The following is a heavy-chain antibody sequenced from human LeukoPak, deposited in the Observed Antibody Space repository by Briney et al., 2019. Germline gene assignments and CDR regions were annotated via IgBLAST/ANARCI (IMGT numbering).Heavy chain of an antibody. CDR3: ARGSSYIGGWWGGDIDYIAY. CDR1: GYTFTSYD. D-gene: IGHD6-19*01. V-gene: IGHV1-8*01. Sequence: ASVKVSCKASGYTFTSYDINWVRQATGQGLEWMGWMNPNSGNTGYAQKFQGRVTITRNNSISTAYMELSSLRCEDTAVYYWARGSSYIGGWWGGDIDYIAYWGEETLLTVSS. J-gene: IGHJ4*02. CDR2: MNPNSGNT.